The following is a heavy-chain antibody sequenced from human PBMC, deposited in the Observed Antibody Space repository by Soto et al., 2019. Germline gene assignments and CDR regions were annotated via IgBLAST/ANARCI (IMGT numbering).Heavy chain of an antibody. CDR2: INPSSGGT. J-gene: IGHJ6*02. CDR1: GYSFTGYY. CDR3: ARDLDYSNYSGVRYYYYGMDV. Sequence: ASVKVSCKASGYSFTGYYMHWVRQAPGQGLEWMGWINPSSGGTNYAQKFQGRVTMTRDTSISTAYMELSRLRSDDTAVYYCARDLDYSNYSGVRYYYYGMDVWGQGTTVTVSS. D-gene: IGHD4-4*01. V-gene: IGHV1-2*02.